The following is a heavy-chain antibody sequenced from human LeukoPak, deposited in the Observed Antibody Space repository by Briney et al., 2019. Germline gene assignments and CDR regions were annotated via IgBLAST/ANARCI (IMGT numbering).Heavy chain of an antibody. CDR3: ARRAHSDFWSGYFYFDY. V-gene: IGHV3-48*01. D-gene: IGHD3-3*01. CDR1: GFTFSSYS. J-gene: IGHJ4*02. Sequence: GGSLRLSCAASGFTFSSYSMNWVRQAPGKGLEWVSYISSSSSTIYYADSVRGRFTISRDNAKNSLYLQMNSLRAEDTAVYYCARRAHSDFWSGYFYFDYWGQGTLVTVSS. CDR2: ISSSSSTI.